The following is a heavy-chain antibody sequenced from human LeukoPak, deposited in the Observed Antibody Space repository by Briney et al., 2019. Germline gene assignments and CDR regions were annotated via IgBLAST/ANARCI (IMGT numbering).Heavy chain of an antibody. V-gene: IGHV3-7*02. J-gene: IGHJ4*02. CDR3: ASGYNYALHS. Sequence: PGGSLRLSCAASGFTLSSFWMTWVRQAPGKGLEWVANINQDGSNKYYVDSVKGRFTISRDNPKNSLFLLMNSLRAEDTAVYYCASGYNYALHSWGQGTPLTVSS. CDR1: GFTLSSFW. D-gene: IGHD5-18*01. CDR2: INQDGSNK.